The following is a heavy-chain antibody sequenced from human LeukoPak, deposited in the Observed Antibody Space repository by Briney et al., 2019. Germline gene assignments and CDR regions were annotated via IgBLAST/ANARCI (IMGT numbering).Heavy chain of an antibody. Sequence: ASVKVSCKASGYTFSDYYIHWVRQAPGQGPEWMGWINLNTGGTNYAQKFDGRFSMTRDTSINTAFMELSGLTFDDTAVYYCGSVRGILSYFDLWGRGTLVTVSS. CDR1: GYTFSDYY. J-gene: IGHJ2*01. V-gene: IGHV1-2*02. CDR2: INLNTGGT. D-gene: IGHD3-16*01. CDR3: GSVRGILSYFDL.